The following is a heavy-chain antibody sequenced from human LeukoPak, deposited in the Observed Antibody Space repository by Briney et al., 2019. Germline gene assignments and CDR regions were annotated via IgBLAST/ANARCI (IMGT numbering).Heavy chain of an antibody. CDR3: AKDILVRQELGAAAGSDY. Sequence: GGSLRLSCAASGFTFNTYGMHWVRQAPGKGLEWVAFIRYDGSNKYYADSVKGRFTISRDNSKNTLYLQMNSLRVEDTALYYWAKDILVRQELGAAAGSDYWGQGTLVTVSS. CDR1: GFTFNTYG. V-gene: IGHV3-30*02. J-gene: IGHJ4*02. CDR2: IRYDGSNK. D-gene: IGHD6-13*01.